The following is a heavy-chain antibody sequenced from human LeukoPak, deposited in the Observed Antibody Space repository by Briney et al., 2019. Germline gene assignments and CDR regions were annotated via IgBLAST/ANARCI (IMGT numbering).Heavy chain of an antibody. CDR1: GGSISSGGYS. D-gene: IGHD1-1*01. CDR2: IYHSGST. Sequence: SQTLSLTCAVSGGSISSGGYSWSWIRQPPGKGLEWIGYIYHSGSTYYNPSLKSRVTISVDRSKNQFSLKLSSVTAADTAVYYCARRPRTGTTRLRCFDIWGQGTMVTVSS. V-gene: IGHV4-30-2*01. CDR3: ARRPRTGTTRLRCFDI. J-gene: IGHJ3*02.